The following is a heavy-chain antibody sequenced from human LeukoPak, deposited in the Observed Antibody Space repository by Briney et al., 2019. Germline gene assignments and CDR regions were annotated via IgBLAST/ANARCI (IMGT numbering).Heavy chain of an antibody. CDR2: IYYSGST. D-gene: IGHD3-22*01. CDR3: ARVVASAYYYDSSPYFDY. J-gene: IGHJ4*02. CDR1: GGSISSCY. V-gene: IGHV4-59*01. Sequence: SETLSLTCTVSGGSISSCYWSWIRQPPGKGLEWIGYIYYSGSTNYNPSLKSRVTISVDTSKNQFSLKLSSVTAADTAVYYCARVVASAYYYDSSPYFDYWGQGTLVTVSS.